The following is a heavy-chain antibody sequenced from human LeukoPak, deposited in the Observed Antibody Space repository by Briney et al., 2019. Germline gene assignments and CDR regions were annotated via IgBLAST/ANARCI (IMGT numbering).Heavy chain of an antibody. J-gene: IGHJ4*02. CDR1: GFTFSNYW. Sequence: GGSLRLSCAASGFTFSNYWMHWVRQAPGKGLVWVSRINGDGSTTNYADSVKGRFTISRDNSKNTLYLQMNSLRAEDTAVYYCAREHDSSGYYTYYFDYWGQGTLVTVSS. V-gene: IGHV3-74*01. CDR3: AREHDSSGYYTYYFDY. CDR2: INGDGSTT. D-gene: IGHD3-22*01.